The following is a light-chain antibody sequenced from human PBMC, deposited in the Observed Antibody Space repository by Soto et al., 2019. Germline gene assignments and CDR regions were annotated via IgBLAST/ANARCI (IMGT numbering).Light chain of an antibody. Sequence: EIVMTQSPATLSVSPGERATLSCRASQSVTSKLAWYQQKPGQAPRLLIYVASTRATGIPVRFSGSGSGTEFTLPISSLQSEDFAVYYCQQGGTLGQGTKVEIK. CDR1: QSVTSK. CDR2: VAS. CDR3: QQGGT. J-gene: IGKJ1*01. V-gene: IGKV3-15*01.